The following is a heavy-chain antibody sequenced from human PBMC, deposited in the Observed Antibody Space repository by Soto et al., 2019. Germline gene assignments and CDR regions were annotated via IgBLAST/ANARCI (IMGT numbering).Heavy chain of an antibody. Sequence: PSETLSLTCTVSGGSISSYYWSWIRQPPGKGLEWIGYIYYSGSTNYNPSLKSRVTISVDTSKNQFSLKLGSVTAADTAVYYCARGRGYCSGGSCYRRYFDYWGQGTLVTVSS. CDR1: GGSISSYY. CDR3: ARGRGYCSGGSCYRRYFDY. CDR2: IYYSGST. V-gene: IGHV4-59*01. J-gene: IGHJ4*02. D-gene: IGHD2-15*01.